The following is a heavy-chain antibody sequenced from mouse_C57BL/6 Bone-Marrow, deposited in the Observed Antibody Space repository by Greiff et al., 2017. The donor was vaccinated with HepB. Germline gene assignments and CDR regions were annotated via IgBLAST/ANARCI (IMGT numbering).Heavy chain of an antibody. CDR3: ARIGGYGSWFAY. J-gene: IGHJ3*01. CDR1: GYTFTSYG. Sequence: VKLMESGAELARPGASVKLSCKASGYTFTSYGISWVKQRTGQGLEWIGEIYPRSGNTYYNEKFKGKATLTADKSSSTAYMELRSLTSEDSAVYFCARIGGYGSWFAYWGQGTLVTVSA. V-gene: IGHV1-81*01. CDR2: IYPRSGNT. D-gene: IGHD2-2*01.